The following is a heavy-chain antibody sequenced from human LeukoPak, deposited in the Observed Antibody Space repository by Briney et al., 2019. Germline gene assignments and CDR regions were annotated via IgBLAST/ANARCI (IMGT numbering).Heavy chain of an antibody. CDR2: ISYDGSNK. CDR1: GFIFSQYS. V-gene: IGHV3-30-3*01. J-gene: IGHJ4*02. Sequence: PGGSLRLSCAASGFIFSQYSMNWVRQAPGKGLEWVAVISYDGSNKYYADSVKGRFTISRDNSKNTLYLQMNSLRAEDTAVYYCAREFWSLSYYFDYWGQGTLVTVSS. D-gene: IGHD3-3*01. CDR3: AREFWSLSYYFDY.